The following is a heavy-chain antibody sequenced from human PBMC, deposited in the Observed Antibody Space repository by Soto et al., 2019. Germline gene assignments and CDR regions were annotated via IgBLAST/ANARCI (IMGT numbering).Heavy chain of an antibody. V-gene: IGHV1-58*02. Sequence: ASVKVSCKASGFTFTTSAMQWVRQARGQRLEWIGWIVVGSGNTNYAQKFQGRVTITRDRSTSTAYMELSSLRSEDTAVYYCAAMRDYVWGSYYYYGLDVWGQGTTVTVSS. CDR1: GFTFTTSA. J-gene: IGHJ6*02. D-gene: IGHD3-16*01. CDR3: AAMRDYVWGSYYYYGLDV. CDR2: IVVGSGNT.